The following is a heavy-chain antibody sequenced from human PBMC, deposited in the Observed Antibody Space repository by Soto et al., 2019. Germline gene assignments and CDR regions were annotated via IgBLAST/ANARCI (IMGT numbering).Heavy chain of an antibody. CDR2: ISSDGSDR. Sequence: GGSLRLSCAASGFTISTYWMHWVRQPPGKGLVWVSRISSDGSDRKYADSVMGRFTISRDNAKNTLYLQMNSLRAEDTAVYYSEVVREALCWGPGTLVTVSS. CDR1: GFTISTYW. CDR3: EVVREALC. D-gene: IGHD3-10*01. J-gene: IGHJ4*02. V-gene: IGHV3-74*03.